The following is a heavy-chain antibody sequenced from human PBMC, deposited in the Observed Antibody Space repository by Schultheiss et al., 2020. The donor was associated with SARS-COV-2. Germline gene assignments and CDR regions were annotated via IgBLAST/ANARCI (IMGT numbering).Heavy chain of an antibody. J-gene: IGHJ4*02. CDR2: ISGSGDRT. V-gene: IGHV3-23*01. Sequence: GGSLRLSCAASGFTFSRNAMSWVRQAPGKGLEWVSSISGSGDRTNYADSVNCRFIITRDNSKNTLYLQMISLRVEDTATYYCANSASNFDYWGQGTLVTVSS. D-gene: IGHD2/OR15-2a*01. CDR1: GFTFSRNA. CDR3: ANSASNFDY.